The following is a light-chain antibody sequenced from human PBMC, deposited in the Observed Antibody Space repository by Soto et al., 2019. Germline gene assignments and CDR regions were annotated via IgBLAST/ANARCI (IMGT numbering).Light chain of an antibody. CDR3: QQRSNGLS. Sequence: EIVLTQSPATLSLSPGQRATLSCRASQSVNRYLAWYQQKPGQAPRLLIYEASNRATGIPARFSGSGSGTDFTLTISSLEPEDFAVYYCQQRSNGLSFGGGTKVEIK. J-gene: IGKJ4*01. CDR2: EAS. V-gene: IGKV3-11*01. CDR1: QSVNRY.